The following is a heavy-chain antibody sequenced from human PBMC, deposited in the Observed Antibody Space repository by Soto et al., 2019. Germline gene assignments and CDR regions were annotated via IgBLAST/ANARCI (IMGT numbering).Heavy chain of an antibody. D-gene: IGHD6-19*01. CDR3: ARDPSSGWQFDY. J-gene: IGHJ4*02. CDR1: GFTFSSYS. V-gene: IGHV3-21*01. CDR2: ISSSSSYI. Sequence: GGSLRLSCAASGFTFSSYSMNWVRQAPGKGLEWVSSISSSSSYIYYADSVKGRFTISRDNSKNTLYLQMNSLRAEDTAVYYCARDPSSGWQFDYWGQGTLVTVSS.